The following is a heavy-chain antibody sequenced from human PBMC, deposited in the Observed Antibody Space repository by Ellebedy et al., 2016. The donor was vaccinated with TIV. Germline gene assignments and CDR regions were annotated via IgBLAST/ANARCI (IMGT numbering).Heavy chain of an antibody. V-gene: IGHV4-61*01. D-gene: IGHD4-17*01. J-gene: IGHJ6*02. CDR3: ARVLRSPWGVDYGMDV. CDR2: IYYSGST. CDR1: GGSISSSSYY. Sequence: SETLSLXXTVSGGSISSSSYYWSWIRQHPGKGLEWIGYIYYSGSTNYNPSLKSRVTISVDTSKNQFSLKLSSVTAADTAVYYCARVLRSPWGVDYGMDVWGQGTTVTVSS.